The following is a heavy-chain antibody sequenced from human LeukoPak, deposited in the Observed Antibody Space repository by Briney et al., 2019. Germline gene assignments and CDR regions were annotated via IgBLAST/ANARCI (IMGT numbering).Heavy chain of an antibody. V-gene: IGHV4-31*03. CDR3: GREECSGGSCYDY. CDR2: IYYSGST. CDR1: GGSISSGGYY. D-gene: IGHD2-15*01. Sequence: SQTLSLTCTVSGGSISSGGYYWSWIRQHPGKGLEWIGYIYYSGSTYYNPSLKSRVTISVDTSKNQFSLKLSSVTAADTAVYYCGREECSGGSCYDYWGQETRVTVS. J-gene: IGHJ4*02.